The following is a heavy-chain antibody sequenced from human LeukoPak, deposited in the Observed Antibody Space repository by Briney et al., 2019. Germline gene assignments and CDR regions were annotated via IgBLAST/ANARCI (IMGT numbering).Heavy chain of an antibody. CDR3: VRKSATRRTSEFDY. J-gene: IGHJ4*02. V-gene: IGHV1-2*02. CDR1: GYTFIGYY. Sequence: ASVKVSCKASGYTFIGYYIHWVRQAPGQGLEWLGWMNPNSGGTKYAQKFQGRVTMTRDTPISTAYMDLSSLGSDDTAVFYCVRKSATRRTSEFDYWGQGTPVTVSS. D-gene: IGHD2-15*01. CDR2: MNPNSGGT.